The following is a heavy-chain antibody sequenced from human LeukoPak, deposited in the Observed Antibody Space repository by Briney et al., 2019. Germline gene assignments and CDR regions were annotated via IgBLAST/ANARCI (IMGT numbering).Heavy chain of an antibody. CDR3: AGPPQAGPFDY. V-gene: IGHV3-7*01. Sequence: GGSLRLSCAGSGFIFRDYWLTWVRQAPGKGLEWVANINPDGSDKNYVDSLKGRFTIFRNNAKNLLFLQMNSLRVEDTAVYYCAGPPQAGPFDYWGQGTLVTVSS. J-gene: IGHJ4*02. CDR1: GFIFRDYW. D-gene: IGHD6-19*01. CDR2: INPDGSDK.